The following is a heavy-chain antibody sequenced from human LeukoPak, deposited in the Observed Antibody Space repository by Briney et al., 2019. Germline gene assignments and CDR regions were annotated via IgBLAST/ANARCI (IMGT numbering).Heavy chain of an antibody. Sequence: GGSLRLSCAASGFTFSNSSMSWVRQAPGKGLEWVCRIKGKTDRGTTDYAAHVKGRFTISRDDSKNTLYLQMNSLKTEDTAVYYCTTSQLELIDFWAQETLVTVAT. J-gene: IGHJ4*02. CDR1: GFTFSNSS. D-gene: IGHD1-7*01. V-gene: IGHV3-15*01. CDR3: TTSQLELIDF. CDR2: IKGKTDRGTT.